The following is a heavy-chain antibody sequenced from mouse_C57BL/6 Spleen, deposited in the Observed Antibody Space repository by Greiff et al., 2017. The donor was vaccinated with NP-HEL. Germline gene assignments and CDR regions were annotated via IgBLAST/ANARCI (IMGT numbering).Heavy chain of an antibody. CDR3: ASENGSSYGDWYFDV. J-gene: IGHJ1*03. D-gene: IGHD1-1*01. Sequence: EVQGVESGGGLVKPGGSLKLSCAASGFTFSDYGMHWVRQAPEKGLEWVAYISSGSSTIYYADTVKGRFTISRDNAKNTLFLQMTSLRSEDTAMYYGASENGSSYGDWYFDVWGTGTTVTVSS. CDR1: GFTFSDYG. V-gene: IGHV5-17*01. CDR2: ISSGSSTI.